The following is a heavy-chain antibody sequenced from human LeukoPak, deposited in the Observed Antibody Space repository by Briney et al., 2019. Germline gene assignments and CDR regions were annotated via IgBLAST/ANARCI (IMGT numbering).Heavy chain of an antibody. CDR1: GYTFSSYA. CDR3: ARAGQSRNNWFDP. CDR2: IHTGDGDT. J-gene: IGHJ5*02. D-gene: IGHD3-10*01. Sequence: ASVKVSCKATGYTFSSYAMQWVRQAPGQRLEWMGWIHTGDGDTEYPQKFQGRVTITRDTSASTAYMELSGLKSEDTAVYYCARAGQSRNNWFDPWGQGTLVTVSS. V-gene: IGHV1-3*04.